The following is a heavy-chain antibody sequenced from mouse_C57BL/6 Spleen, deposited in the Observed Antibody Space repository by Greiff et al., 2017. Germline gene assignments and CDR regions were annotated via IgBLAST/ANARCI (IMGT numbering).Heavy chain of an antibody. V-gene: IGHV1-64*01. CDR2: IHPNSGST. J-gene: IGHJ4*01. CDR3: AIVYDGYRMDY. Sequence: VQLQQPGAELVKPGASVKLSCKASGYTFTSYWMHWVKQRPGQGLEWIGMIHPNSGSTNYNEKFKSKATLTVDKSSSTAYMQLSSLTSEDSAVYYCAIVYDGYRMDYWGQGTSVTVSS. CDR1: GYTFTSYW. D-gene: IGHD2-3*01.